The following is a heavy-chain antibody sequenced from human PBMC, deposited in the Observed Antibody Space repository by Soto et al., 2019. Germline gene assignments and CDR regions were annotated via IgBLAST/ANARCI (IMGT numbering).Heavy chain of an antibody. D-gene: IGHD1-26*01. CDR1: GFTFDDYT. CDR3: AKDIGVGAKSDFFDY. J-gene: IGHJ4*02. CDR2: ISWDGGST. Sequence: GGSLRLSCAASGFTFDDYTMHWVRQAPGKGLEWVSLISWDGGSTYYADSVKGRFTISRDNSKNSLYLQMNSLRTEDTALYYCAKDIGVGAKSDFFDYWGQGTLVTVSS. V-gene: IGHV3-43*01.